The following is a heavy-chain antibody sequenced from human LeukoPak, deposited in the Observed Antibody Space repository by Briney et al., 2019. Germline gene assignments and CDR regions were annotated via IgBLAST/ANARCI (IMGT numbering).Heavy chain of an antibody. V-gene: IGHV3-15*01. CDR3: QGGRF. D-gene: IGHD1-26*01. J-gene: IGHJ4*02. CDR1: GFTFTNAW. CDR2: IKSKADGGTT. Sequence: PGGSLRLSCSAPGFTFTNAWMSWVRQAPGKGLEWVGRIKSKADGGTTDYAAPVKGRFSISRDDSKNTLYLQMNSLKSEDTAVYYCQGGRFWGQGTLVTVSS.